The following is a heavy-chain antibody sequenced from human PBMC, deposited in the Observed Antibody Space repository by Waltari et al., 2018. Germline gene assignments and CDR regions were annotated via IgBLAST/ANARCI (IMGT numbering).Heavy chain of an antibody. V-gene: IGHV4-34*01. Sequence: QVQLQQWGAGLLKPSETLSLTCAVYGGSFSGYYWSWIRQPAGKGLEWIGEINHSGSTNYNPSLKSRVTISVDTSKNQFSLKLSSVTAADTAVYYCARISWGSWYTDYWGQGTLVTVSS. CDR1: GGSFSGYY. D-gene: IGHD6-13*01. CDR3: ARISWGSWYTDY. J-gene: IGHJ4*02. CDR2: INHSGST.